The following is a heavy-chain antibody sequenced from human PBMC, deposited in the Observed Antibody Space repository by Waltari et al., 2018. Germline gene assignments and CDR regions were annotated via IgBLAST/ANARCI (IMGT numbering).Heavy chain of an antibody. V-gene: IGHV3-21*01. D-gene: IGHD1-1*01. Sequence: FSSYSMNWVRQAPGKGLEWVSSISSSSSYIYYADSVKGRFTISRDNAKNSLYLQMNSLRAEDTAVYYCARVVPIFMRLERRPGGWFDPWGQGTLVTVSS. CDR2: ISSSSSYI. CDR1: FSSYS. J-gene: IGHJ5*02. CDR3: ARVVPIFMRLERRPGGWFDP.